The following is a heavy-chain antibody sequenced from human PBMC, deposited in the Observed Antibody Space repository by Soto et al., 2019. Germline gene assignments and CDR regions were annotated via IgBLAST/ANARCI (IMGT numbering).Heavy chain of an antibody. CDR3: ARVGGRVLQLWLMGYIDY. V-gene: IGHV1-69*06. CDR2: IIPIFGTA. J-gene: IGHJ4*02. CDR1: GGTFSSYA. Sequence: ASVMVSCKASGGTFSSYAISWVRQAPGQGLEWMGGIIPIFGTANYAQKFQGRVTITADKSTSTAYMELSSLRSEDTAVYYCARVGGRVLQLWLMGYIDYWGQGTLVTVSS. D-gene: IGHD5-18*01.